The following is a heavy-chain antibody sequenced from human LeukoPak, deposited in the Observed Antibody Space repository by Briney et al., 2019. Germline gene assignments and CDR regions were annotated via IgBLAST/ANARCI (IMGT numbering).Heavy chain of an antibody. CDR2: IKQDGSEK. Sequence: PGGPLRLSCAASGFTFSSYWMSWVRQAPGKGLEGVANIKQDGSEKYYVDSVKGRFTISRDNAKNSLYLQMNSLRAEDTAVYYCARDHNSGWFEGYWGQGTLVTVSS. J-gene: IGHJ4*02. D-gene: IGHD6-19*01. CDR1: GFTFSSYW. CDR3: ARDHNSGWFEGY. V-gene: IGHV3-7*01.